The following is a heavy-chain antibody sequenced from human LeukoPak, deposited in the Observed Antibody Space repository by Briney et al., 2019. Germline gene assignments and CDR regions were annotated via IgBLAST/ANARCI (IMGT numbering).Heavy chain of an antibody. Sequence: GGSLRLSCAASGFTFSSYSMNWVRQAPGKGLEWVSSISSSSSYIYYADSVKGRFTISRDNAKNSLYLQMNSLRAEDTAVYYCAREHTYYDFWSGYYYYYHYMDVWGKGTTVTVSS. CDR3: AREHTYYDFWSGYYYYYHYMDV. CDR2: ISSSSSYI. V-gene: IGHV3-21*01. D-gene: IGHD3-3*01. J-gene: IGHJ6*03. CDR1: GFTFSSYS.